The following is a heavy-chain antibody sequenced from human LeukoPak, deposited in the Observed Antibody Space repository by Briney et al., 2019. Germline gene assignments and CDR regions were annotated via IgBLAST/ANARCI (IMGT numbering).Heavy chain of an antibody. D-gene: IGHD3-16*02. V-gene: IGHV3-21*01. CDR2: ISSSSSYI. CDR3: ARDRPDYVWGSYRPYYFDY. Sequence: GGSLRLSGAASGFTFSSYSMNWVRQAPGKGLEWVSSISSSSSYIYYADSVKGRFTISRDNAKNSLYLQMNSLRAEDTAVYYCARDRPDYVWGSYRPYYFDYWGQGTLVTVSS. CDR1: GFTFSSYS. J-gene: IGHJ4*02.